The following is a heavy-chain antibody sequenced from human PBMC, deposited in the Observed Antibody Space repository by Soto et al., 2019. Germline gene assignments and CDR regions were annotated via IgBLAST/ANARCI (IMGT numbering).Heavy chain of an antibody. V-gene: IGHV4-61*05. CDR2: IYYSGST. D-gene: IGHD6-13*01. Sequence: SETLSLTCTVSGGSISSSSYYWGWIRQPPGRGLEWIGYIYYSGSTNYNPSLKSRVTISVDTSKNQFSLKLSSVTAADTAVYCCASSSSWYIYDSWGQGTLVTVSS. J-gene: IGHJ5*02. CDR1: GGSISSSSYY. CDR3: ASSSSWYIYDS.